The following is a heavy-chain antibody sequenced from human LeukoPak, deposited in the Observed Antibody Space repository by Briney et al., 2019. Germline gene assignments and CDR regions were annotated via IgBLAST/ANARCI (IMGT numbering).Heavy chain of an antibody. CDR2: TYSGGST. D-gene: IGHD3-16*02. Sequence: GGSLRLSCAASGFTVSSNYMSWVRQAPGEGLEWVSVTYSGGSTYYADSVKGRFTISRDNSKNTLYLQMNSLRAEDTAVYYCAKDKLRLGELSLFVDYWGQGTLVTVSS. V-gene: IGHV3-53*01. J-gene: IGHJ4*02. CDR3: AKDKLRLGELSLFVDY. CDR1: GFTVSSNY.